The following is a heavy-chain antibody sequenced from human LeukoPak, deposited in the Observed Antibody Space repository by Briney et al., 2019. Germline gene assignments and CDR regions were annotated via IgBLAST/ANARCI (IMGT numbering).Heavy chain of an antibody. CDR2: INPSGGST. CDR3: ARDQGGGPEWLLRGDAFDI. D-gene: IGHD3-22*01. V-gene: IGHV1-46*01. Sequence: ASVKVSCKASGYTFTSYYMHWVRQAPGQGLEWMGIINPSGGSTSYAQKFQGRVTMTRDMSTSTVYMELSSLRSEDTAVYYCARDQGGGPEWLLRGDAFDIWGQGTMVTVSS. J-gene: IGHJ3*02. CDR1: GYTFTSYY.